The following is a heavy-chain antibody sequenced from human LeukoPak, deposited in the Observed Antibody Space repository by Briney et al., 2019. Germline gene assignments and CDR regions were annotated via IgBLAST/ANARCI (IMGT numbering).Heavy chain of an antibody. D-gene: IGHD3-22*01. J-gene: IGHJ3*02. CDR2: IYCSGST. Sequence: SETLSLTCTVSGGSISSGDYYWSWIRQPPGKGLEWIGYIYCSGSTYYNPSLKSRVTISVDTSKNQFSLKLSSVTAADTAVYYCARAPEYYYDSSGYRGGFDIWGQGTMVTVSS. CDR1: GGSISSGDYY. V-gene: IGHV4-30-4*01. CDR3: ARAPEYYYDSSGYRGGFDI.